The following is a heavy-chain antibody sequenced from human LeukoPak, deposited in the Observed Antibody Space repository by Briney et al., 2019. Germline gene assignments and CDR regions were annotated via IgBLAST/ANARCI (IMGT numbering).Heavy chain of an antibody. V-gene: IGHV3-53*01. CDR1: GFTVSSNY. Sequence: GGSLRLSCAASGFTVSSNYMSWVRQAPGKGLEWVSVIYSGGSTYYADSVKGRFTISRDNSKNTLYLQMNSLRAEDTAVYYCARDETYYDILTGYRTTDAFDIWGQGTMVTVSS. J-gene: IGHJ3*02. CDR3: ARDETYYDILTGYRTTDAFDI. CDR2: IYSGGST. D-gene: IGHD3-9*01.